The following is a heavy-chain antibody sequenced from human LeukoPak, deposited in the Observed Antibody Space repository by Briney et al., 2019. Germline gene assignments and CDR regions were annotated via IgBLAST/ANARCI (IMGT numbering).Heavy chain of an antibody. CDR2: INHSGSN. CDR3: ATTQTEYSSSSSFWVPDWAFDI. J-gene: IGHJ3*02. Sequence: SETLSLTCAVYGGSFSGYYWSWIRQPPGKGLEWIGEINHSGSNHYNPSLKSRVTISVDTSKNQFSLKLSSVTAADTAVYYCATTQTEYSSSSSFWVPDWAFDIWGQGTMVTVSS. D-gene: IGHD6-6*01. CDR1: GGSFSGYY. V-gene: IGHV4-34*01.